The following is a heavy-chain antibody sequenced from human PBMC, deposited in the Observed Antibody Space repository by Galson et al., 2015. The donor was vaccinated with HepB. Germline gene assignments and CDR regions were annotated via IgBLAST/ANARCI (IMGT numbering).Heavy chain of an antibody. D-gene: IGHD2-2*01. Sequence: SLRLSCAASGFTFSSYGMHWVRQAPGKGLEWVAVIWYDGSNKYYADSVKGRFTISRDNSKNTLYLQMNSLRAEDTAVYYCARDLGRVRSCSSTSCYPRWFDPWGQGTLVTVSS. V-gene: IGHV3-33*01. CDR3: ARDLGRVRSCSSTSCYPRWFDP. J-gene: IGHJ5*02. CDR1: GFTFSSYG. CDR2: IWYDGSNK.